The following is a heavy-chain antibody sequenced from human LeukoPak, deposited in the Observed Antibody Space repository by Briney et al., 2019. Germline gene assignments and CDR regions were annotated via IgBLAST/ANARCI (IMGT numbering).Heavy chain of an antibody. Sequence: GASVKVSCKASGYTFTGYYMHWVRQAPGQGLEWMGWINPNSGGTNYAQKFQGRVTMTRDTSISTAYMELSRLRSDDTAVYYCARGYTGGYSYGYLYYYYMDVWGKGTTVTVSS. CDR2: INPNSGGT. V-gene: IGHV1-2*02. CDR1: GYTFTGYY. J-gene: IGHJ6*03. D-gene: IGHD5-18*01. CDR3: ARGYTGGYSYGYLYYYYMDV.